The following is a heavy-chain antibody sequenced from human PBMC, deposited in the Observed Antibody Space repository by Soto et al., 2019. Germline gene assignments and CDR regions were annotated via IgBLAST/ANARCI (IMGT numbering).Heavy chain of an antibody. CDR1: GFTFSSYA. J-gene: IGHJ4*02. CDR3: AKAHAPNIVVVVAANIF. CDR2: ISGSGGST. Sequence: GGSLRLSCAASGFTFSSYAMSWVRQAPGKGLEWVSAISGSGGSTYYADSVKGRFTISRDNSKNTLYLQMNSLRAEDTAVYYCAKAHAPNIVVVVAANIFWGQGTLVTVSS. D-gene: IGHD2-15*01. V-gene: IGHV3-23*01.